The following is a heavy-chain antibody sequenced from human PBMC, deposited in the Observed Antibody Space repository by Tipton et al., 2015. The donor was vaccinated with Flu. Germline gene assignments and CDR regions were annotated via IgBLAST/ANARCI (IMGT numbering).Heavy chain of an antibody. CDR2: ISSSGSTI. CDR3: ATLTGDDY. CDR1: GFTFSRYG. V-gene: IGHV3-48*03. D-gene: IGHD7-27*01. Sequence: SLRLSCAVSGFTFSRYGMSWVHQAPGKGLEWLSYISSSGSTISYADSVRGRFTISRDNAKNSLYLQMNSLRAEDTALYYCATLTGDDYWGQGDLVTVSS. J-gene: IGHJ4*02.